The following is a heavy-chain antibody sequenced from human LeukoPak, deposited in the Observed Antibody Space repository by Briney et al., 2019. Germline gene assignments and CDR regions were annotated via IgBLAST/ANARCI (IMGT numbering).Heavy chain of an antibody. V-gene: IGHV4-39*07. CDR1: GDSFTNTPYY. J-gene: IGHJ4*02. Sequence: PSETLSLTCTVSGDSFTNTPYYWGWIRQPPGKRLEWIGTIDYSGSTNYNPSLKSRVTISVDTSKNQFSLKLSSVTAADTAVYYCARGQMIFYYDSSGYYPYWGQGTLVTVSS. CDR2: IDYSGST. D-gene: IGHD3-22*01. CDR3: ARGQMIFYYDSSGYYPY.